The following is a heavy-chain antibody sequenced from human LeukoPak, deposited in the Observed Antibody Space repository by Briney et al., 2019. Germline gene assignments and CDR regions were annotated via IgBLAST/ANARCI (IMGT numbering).Heavy chain of an antibody. V-gene: IGHV3-30*02. CDR1: GFTFSSYG. Sequence: GGSLRLSCAASGFTFSSYGMHWVRQAPGKGLEWVAFIRYDGSNKYYADSVKGRFTISRDNSKNTLYLQMNSLRAEDTAVYYCAKDREQWLVYYYYYYMDVWGKGTTVTISS. D-gene: IGHD6-19*01. CDR3: AKDREQWLVYYYYYYMDV. CDR2: IRYDGSNK. J-gene: IGHJ6*03.